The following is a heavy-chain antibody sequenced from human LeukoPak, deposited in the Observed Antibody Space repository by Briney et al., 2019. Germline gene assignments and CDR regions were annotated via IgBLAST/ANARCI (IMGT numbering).Heavy chain of an antibody. V-gene: IGHV3-7*04. CDR2: INQDGSEK. CDR1: GFTFSSYW. D-gene: IGHD4-23*01. J-gene: IGHJ4*02. CDR3: ARTRWLDH. Sequence: PGGSLRLSCAASGFTFSSYWMTWVRQTPGKGLEWVANINQDGSEKYYVDSVKGRFTISRDNAKNSLFLQMNSLRAEDTAMYYCARTRWLDHGGQGTLLTVSS.